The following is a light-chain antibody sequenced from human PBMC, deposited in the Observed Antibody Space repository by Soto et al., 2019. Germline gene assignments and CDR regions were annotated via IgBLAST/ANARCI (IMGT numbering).Light chain of an antibody. V-gene: IGKV3D-20*02. Sequence: EIVLTQSPGTLSLSPGERATLSCRASQSVSSSYLAWYQQKPGQAPRLLIYGASSRATGIPDRLSGSGSGTDFTLTISRMEPEDFAVYYCQQRSNSITFGQGTRLEIK. CDR2: GAS. CDR1: QSVSSSY. CDR3: QQRSNSIT. J-gene: IGKJ5*01.